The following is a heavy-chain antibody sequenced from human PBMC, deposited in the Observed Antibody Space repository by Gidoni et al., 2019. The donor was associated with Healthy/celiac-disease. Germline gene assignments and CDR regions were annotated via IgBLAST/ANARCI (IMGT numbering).Heavy chain of an antibody. V-gene: IGHV3-23*01. CDR1: GFTFSSYA. CDR3: AKAGKYSFGYFDY. Sequence: EVQLLESGGGLVQPGGSLRLSCAASGFTFSSYAMSWVRQAPGKGLEWVSAISGSGGSTYYADYVKGRFTISRDNSKNTLYLQMNSLRAEDTAVYYCAKAGKYSFGYFDYWGQGTLVTVSS. CDR2: ISGSGGST. D-gene: IGHD2-21*01. J-gene: IGHJ4*02.